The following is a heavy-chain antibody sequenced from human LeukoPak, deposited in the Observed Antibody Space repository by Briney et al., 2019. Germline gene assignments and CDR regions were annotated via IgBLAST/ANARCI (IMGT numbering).Heavy chain of an antibody. D-gene: IGHD3-10*01. CDR2: IYYSGST. J-gene: IGHJ4*02. CDR1: GGSISSYY. Sequence: PSETLSLTCTVSGGSISSYYWSWIRQPPGKGLEWIGYIYYSGSTNYNPSLKSRVTISVDTSKNQFSLKLSSVTAADTAVYYCARASYGSGSYYSFDYWGQGTLVTVSS. CDR3: ARASYGSGSYYSFDY. V-gene: IGHV4-59*01.